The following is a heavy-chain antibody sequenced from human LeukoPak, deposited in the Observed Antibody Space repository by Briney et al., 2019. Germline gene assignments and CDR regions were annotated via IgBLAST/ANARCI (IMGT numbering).Heavy chain of an antibody. CDR2: IKQDGSEK. CDR1: GFTFSSYW. Sequence: PGGSLRLSCAASGFTFSSYWMNWVRQAPGKGLEWVANIKQDGSEKYYVDSVKGRFTISRGNAKNSLFLQMNSLRAEDTAVYYCARDRVGAFDIWGQGTMVTVSS. CDR3: ARDRVGAFDI. J-gene: IGHJ3*02. V-gene: IGHV3-7*04.